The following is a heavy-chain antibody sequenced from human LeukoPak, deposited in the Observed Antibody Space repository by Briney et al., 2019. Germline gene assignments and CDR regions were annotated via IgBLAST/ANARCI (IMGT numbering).Heavy chain of an antibody. J-gene: IGHJ4*02. Sequence: PGGSLRLSCVASGFGFSTFWMSWVRQAPGKGPEWVANINPDGSGKYHVDSVKGRITISRDNAKNSLYLQMNSLRAEDTAVYHCVRDPDYGGLGPFWDYWGQGTLVTVSS. D-gene: IGHD4-23*01. CDR3: VRDPDYGGLGPFWDY. CDR2: INPDGSGK. V-gene: IGHV3-7*01. CDR1: GFGFSTFW.